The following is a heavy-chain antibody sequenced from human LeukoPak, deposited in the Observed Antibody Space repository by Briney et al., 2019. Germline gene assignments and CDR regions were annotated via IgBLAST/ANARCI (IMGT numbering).Heavy chain of an antibody. Sequence: SETLSLTCTVSGGSISSYYWSWIRQHPGKGLEWIGYIYYSGSTYYNPSLKSRVTISVDTSKNQFSLKLSSVTAADTAVYYCASGGATTFFDYWGQGTLVTVSS. CDR3: ASGGATTFFDY. CDR1: GGSISSYY. D-gene: IGHD5-24*01. V-gene: IGHV4-59*06. CDR2: IYYSGST. J-gene: IGHJ4*02.